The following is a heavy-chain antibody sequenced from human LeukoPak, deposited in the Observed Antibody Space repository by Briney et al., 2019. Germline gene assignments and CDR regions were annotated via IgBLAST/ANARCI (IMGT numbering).Heavy chain of an antibody. Sequence: PGGSLRLSCAASGYTFSNFSVNWVRQAPGKGLEWVSSISVRSNYRYYADSVRGRFTISRDDARDSLFLQMNSLRAEDTAVYFCVRLRRNSDRSGYYYYDYWGKGTLVTVSS. CDR1: GYTFSNFS. CDR2: ISVRSNYR. D-gene: IGHD3-22*01. V-gene: IGHV3-21*01. CDR3: VRLRRNSDRSGYYYYDY. J-gene: IGHJ4*02.